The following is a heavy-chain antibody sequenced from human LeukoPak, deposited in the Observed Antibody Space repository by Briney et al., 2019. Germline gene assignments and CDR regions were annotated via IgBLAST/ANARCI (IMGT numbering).Heavy chain of an antibody. Sequence: GGSLRLSCAASGFTFSSYGMHWVRQAPGKGLEWVAVISYDGSNKYYTDSVKGRFTISRDNSKNTLYLQMNSLSAEDTAVYYCAKDFDQLLFYFDYWGQGTLVTVSS. CDR3: AKDFDQLLFYFDY. D-gene: IGHD2-2*01. V-gene: IGHV3-30*18. CDR1: GFTFSSYG. CDR2: ISYDGSNK. J-gene: IGHJ4*02.